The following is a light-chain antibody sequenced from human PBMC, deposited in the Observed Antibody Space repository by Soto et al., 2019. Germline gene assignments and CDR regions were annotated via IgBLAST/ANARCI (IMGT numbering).Light chain of an antibody. CDR2: DAS. CDR1: QSLNNY. CDR3: QHGYSTPLT. V-gene: IGKV1-39*01. J-gene: IGKJ4*01. Sequence: DIQMTQSPSSLSASVGDRVTITCRASQSLNNYLAWYQQKPGKAPKLLIYDASTLERGVPSRFSGTGSGTDFTLTISSLQPEDFATYFCQHGYSTPLTFGGGTKVDIK.